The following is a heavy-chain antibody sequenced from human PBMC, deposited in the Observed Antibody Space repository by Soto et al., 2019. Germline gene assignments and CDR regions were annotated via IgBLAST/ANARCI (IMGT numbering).Heavy chain of an antibody. D-gene: IGHD3-22*01. J-gene: IGHJ4*02. V-gene: IGHV3-23*01. CDR2: ISGSGGST. CDR3: ANVLGITMIVKYYFDY. Sequence: GGSLRLSCAASGFTFSSYAMSWVRQAPGKGLEWVSAISGSGGSTYYADSVKGRFTSSRDNSKNTLYLQMNSLSAEDTAVYYCANVLGITMIVKYYFDYWGQGTLVTVSS. CDR1: GFTFSSYA.